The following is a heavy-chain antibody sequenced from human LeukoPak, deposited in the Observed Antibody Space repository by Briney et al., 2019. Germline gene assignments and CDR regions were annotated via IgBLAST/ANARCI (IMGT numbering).Heavy chain of an antibody. V-gene: IGHV1-18*01. D-gene: IGHD3-9*01. CDR2: ISAYDGTT. Sequence: GASVEVSCKASGYTFTGYGISWVRQAPGQGLEWMGWISAYDGTTNYAQNFQGRVTMSTDTSTTTAYMELRSLRSDDTAVYYCARGDDILTGYFRGFDYWGQGTLVTVSS. J-gene: IGHJ4*02. CDR1: GYTFTGYG. CDR3: ARGDDILTGYFRGFDY.